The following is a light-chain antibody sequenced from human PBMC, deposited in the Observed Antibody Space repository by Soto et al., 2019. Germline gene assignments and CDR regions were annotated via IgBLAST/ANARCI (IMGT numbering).Light chain of an antibody. CDR1: QDIHNY. CDR2: FAS. Sequence: DIQMTQFPSSLSAFVGERVTITCRASQDIHNYVNWYRFKTGEAPKLLIYFASSLQTGVPYRFSGSGAGADFTLTIANLEPEDSGVYYCQQSYSVPRLTFGPGT. CDR3: QQSYSVPRLT. V-gene: IGKV1-39*01. J-gene: IGKJ5*01.